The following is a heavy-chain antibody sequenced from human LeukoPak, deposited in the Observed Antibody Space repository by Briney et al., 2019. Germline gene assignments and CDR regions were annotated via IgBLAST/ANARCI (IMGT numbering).Heavy chain of an antibody. V-gene: IGHV3-7*01. CDR1: GFTFSNAW. J-gene: IGHJ4*02. D-gene: IGHD6-13*01. CDR2: IKPDGSEE. CDR3: TLVTRATAAVDY. Sequence: GGSLRLSCAASGFTFSNAWMSWVRQAPGKGLEWVANIKPDGSEEYYVDSVKGRFTISRDNAEKSLYLQMNSLRVEDTAVYYCTLVTRATAAVDYWGQGTLVTVSS.